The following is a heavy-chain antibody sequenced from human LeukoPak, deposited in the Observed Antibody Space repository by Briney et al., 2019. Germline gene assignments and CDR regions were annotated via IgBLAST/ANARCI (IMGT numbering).Heavy chain of an antibody. CDR1: GGSISSTNYY. D-gene: IGHD3-10*01. J-gene: IGHJ4*02. Sequence: PSETLSLTCTVSGGSISSTNYYWGWIRQPPGKGLEWIGSIYNSGSTYYNPSLKSRVTISVDTSKNQFSLKLSSVTAADTAVYYCARGHYGSGPPYYFDYWGQGTLVTVSS. CDR3: ARGHYGSGPPYYFDY. V-gene: IGHV4-39*07. CDR2: IYNSGST.